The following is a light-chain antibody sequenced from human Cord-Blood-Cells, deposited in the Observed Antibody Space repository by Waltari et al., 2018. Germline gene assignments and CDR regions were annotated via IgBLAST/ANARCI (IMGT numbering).Light chain of an antibody. CDR2: DAS. CDR1: QSVSSY. V-gene: IGKV3-11*01. CDR3: QQRSNWPIT. J-gene: IGKJ5*01. Sequence: DIVLTQSPATLSLSPGERATLSCRASQSVSSYLAWYQQKPGHAPRLLIYDASNRATGIPARFSGSGSGTDFTLTISSLEPEDFAVYYCQQRSNWPITFGQGTRLEIK.